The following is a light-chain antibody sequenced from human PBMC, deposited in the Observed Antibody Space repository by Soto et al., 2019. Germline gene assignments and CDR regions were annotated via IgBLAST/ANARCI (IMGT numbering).Light chain of an antibody. CDR1: QSISNSY. CDR3: QQRSNWLT. V-gene: IGKV3D-20*02. CDR2: GAS. Sequence: EIVLTQSPGTLSLSPGERATLSCRASQSISNSYLAWYQQKPGQAPRLVIYGASSRATGIPDRFSGSGSGTEFTLTISSLQSEDFAVYYCQQRSNWLTFGGGTKVDIK. J-gene: IGKJ4*01.